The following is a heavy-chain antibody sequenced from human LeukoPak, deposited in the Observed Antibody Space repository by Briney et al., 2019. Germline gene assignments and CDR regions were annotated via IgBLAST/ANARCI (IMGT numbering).Heavy chain of an antibody. CDR3: ARDDPRAAAVDY. Sequence: PGGSLRLSCAASGFTFSTYTMTWVRQAPGKGLEWVSSISSSSDYIYYADSLKGRFTISRDDSKNTLYLQMNSLRAEDTAVYYCARDDPRAAAVDYWGQGTLVTVSS. V-gene: IGHV3-21*04. J-gene: IGHJ4*02. D-gene: IGHD6-13*01. CDR2: ISSSSDYI. CDR1: GFTFSTYT.